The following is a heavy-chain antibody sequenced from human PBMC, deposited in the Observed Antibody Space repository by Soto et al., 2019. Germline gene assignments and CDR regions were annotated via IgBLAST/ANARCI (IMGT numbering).Heavy chain of an antibody. CDR3: ARGDQGIAARPGGFGY. D-gene: IGHD6-6*01. J-gene: IGHJ4*02. V-gene: IGHV3-30-3*01. Sequence: LRLSCAASGFTFSSYAMHWVRQAPGKGLEWVAVISYDGSNKYYADSVKGRFTISRDNSKNTLYLQMNSLRAEDTAVYYCARGDQGIAARPGGFGYWGQGTLVTVSS. CDR2: ISYDGSNK. CDR1: GFTFSSYA.